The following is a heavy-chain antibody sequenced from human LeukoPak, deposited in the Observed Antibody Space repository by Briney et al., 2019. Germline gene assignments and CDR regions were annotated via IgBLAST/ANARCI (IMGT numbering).Heavy chain of an antibody. J-gene: IGHJ4*02. D-gene: IGHD3-10*01. CDR3: ARGRPRLGRVYFDY. CDR1: GGSFSGYY. CDR2: INHSGST. Sequence: SETLSLTCAVYGGSFSGYYWSWIRQPPGKGLKRIGEINHSGSTNYNPSLKSRVTISVDTSKNQFSLKLSSVTAADTAVYYCARGRPRLGRVYFDYWGQGTLVTVSS. V-gene: IGHV4-34*01.